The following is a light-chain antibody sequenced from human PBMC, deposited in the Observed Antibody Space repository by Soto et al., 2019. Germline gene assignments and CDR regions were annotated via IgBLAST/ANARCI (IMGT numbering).Light chain of an antibody. Sequence: EIVLTQSPGTLSLSPGEIATLSCRASQSLTNSFIAWYQQKPGQAPRLLIYDTSSRATGIPDRFSGSGSGTDFTLTISRLEPEDFAVFFCQQYGTSEIIFGQGTRLEI. J-gene: IGKJ5*01. CDR1: QSLTNSF. CDR2: DTS. CDR3: QQYGTSEII. V-gene: IGKV3-20*01.